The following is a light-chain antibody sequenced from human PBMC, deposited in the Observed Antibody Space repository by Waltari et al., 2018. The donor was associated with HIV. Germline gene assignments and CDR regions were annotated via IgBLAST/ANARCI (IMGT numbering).Light chain of an antibody. Sequence: DIQMTQSPSSLSASVGDRVTITCRANQGIGNDLNWYQQKTGTAPKRLIFAACSLQGGVPSRFSGSGSGTEFTLTFSRLQPEDFATYYCLPHYSDPDTFGHGTKLEIK. CDR1: QGIGND. CDR2: AAC. CDR3: LPHYSDPDT. J-gene: IGKJ2*01. V-gene: IGKV1-17*01.